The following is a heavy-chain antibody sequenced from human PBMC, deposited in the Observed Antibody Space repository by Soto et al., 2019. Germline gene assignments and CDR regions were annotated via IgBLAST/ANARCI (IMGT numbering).Heavy chain of an antibody. CDR1: TFVFKDAW. D-gene: IGHD7-27*01. Sequence: EAQLVESGGDLVKPGGSLRLSCAASTFVFKDAWMSWIRQAPGKGLEWVGRIRTRAEGGTTDYAAPVKGRFTISRDDSKDTMYLQMNSLRTEDHATYYCTAGLGRTDDAIWCQGTLVTVSS. CDR3: TAGLGRTDDAI. J-gene: IGHJ4*02. V-gene: IGHV3-15*01. CDR2: IRTRAEGGTT.